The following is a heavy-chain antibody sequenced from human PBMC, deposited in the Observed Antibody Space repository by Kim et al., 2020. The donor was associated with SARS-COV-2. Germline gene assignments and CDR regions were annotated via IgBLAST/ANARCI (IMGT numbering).Heavy chain of an antibody. V-gene: IGHV4-39*01. J-gene: IGHJ3*01. Sequence: YHHSRKERLTISVTTSKKQFSLKVTSVTAADTAMYYCARQVVSAWFNFDLWGQGTMVTVSS. CDR3: ARQVVSAWFNFDL. D-gene: IGHD2-15*01.